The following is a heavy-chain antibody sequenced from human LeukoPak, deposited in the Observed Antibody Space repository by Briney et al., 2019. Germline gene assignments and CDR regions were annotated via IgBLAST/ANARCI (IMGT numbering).Heavy chain of an antibody. J-gene: IGHJ6*03. CDR3: ARRQDCSSTSCYYYYYMDV. CDR1: GGTFSSYT. D-gene: IGHD2-2*01. V-gene: IGHV1-69*13. Sequence: SVKVSCKASGGTFSSYTISWVRQAPGQGLEWMGGIIPIFGTANYAQKFQGRVTITADESTSTAYMELSSLRSEDTAVYYCARRQDCSSTSCYYYYYMDVWGKGTTVTVSS. CDR2: IIPIFGTA.